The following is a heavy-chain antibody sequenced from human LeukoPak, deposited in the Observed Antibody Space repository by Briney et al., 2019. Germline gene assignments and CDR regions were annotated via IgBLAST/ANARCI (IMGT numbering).Heavy chain of an antibody. D-gene: IGHD2-2*01. Sequence: GGSLRLSCAASGFTFSDYYMSWIRQAPGKGLEWVSYISSSGSTIYYADSVKGRFTISRDNSKNTLYLQMNSLRAEDTAVYYCAKETQGVVPAAPARYWGQGTLVTVSS. J-gene: IGHJ4*02. CDR2: ISSSGSTI. CDR3: AKETQGVVPAAPARY. CDR1: GFTFSDYY. V-gene: IGHV3-11*01.